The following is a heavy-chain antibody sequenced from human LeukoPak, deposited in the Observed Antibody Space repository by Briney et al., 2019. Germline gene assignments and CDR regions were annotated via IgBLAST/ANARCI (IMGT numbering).Heavy chain of an antibody. J-gene: IGHJ4*02. CDR1: GFAFSPSA. CDR3: VRGRYFNCFDY. CDR2: ISYDGSDT. D-gene: IGHD1-26*01. V-gene: IGHV3-30*04. Sequence: GGSLRLSCAASGFAFSPSAMHWVRQAPGKGLEWVAVISYDGSDTNFAESVKGRFTISRDNSKNTLYLQINSLRLEDTAVYYCVRGRYFNCFDYWGQGTLVTVSS.